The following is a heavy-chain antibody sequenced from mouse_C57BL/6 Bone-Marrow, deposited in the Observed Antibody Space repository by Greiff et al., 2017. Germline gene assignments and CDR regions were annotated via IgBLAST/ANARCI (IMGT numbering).Heavy chain of an antibody. V-gene: IGHV5-15*01. J-gene: IGHJ2*01. Sequence: EVKLVESGGGLVQPGGSLKLSCAASGFTFSDYGMAWVRQAPRKGPEWVAFISNLAYSIYYADTVTGRFTISRENAKNTLYLEMSSLRSEDTAMYYCARLRRGNFDYWGQGTTRTVSS. CDR3: ARLRRGNFDY. CDR1: GFTFSDYG. CDR2: ISNLAYSI.